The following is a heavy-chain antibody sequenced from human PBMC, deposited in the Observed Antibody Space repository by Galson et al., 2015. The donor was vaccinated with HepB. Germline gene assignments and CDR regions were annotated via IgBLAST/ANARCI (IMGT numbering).Heavy chain of an antibody. J-gene: IGHJ6*02. CDR2: VDPEDGET. CDR1: GYTFTDYY. Sequence: VKVSCKVSGYTFTDYYMHWVQQAPGKGLEWMGLVDPEDGETIYAEKFQGRVTITADTSTDTAYMELSSLRSEDTAVYYCATLGRQWGSVGRKPYGMDVWGQGTTVTVSS. V-gene: IGHV1-69-2*01. D-gene: IGHD3-16*01. CDR3: ATLGRQWGSVGRKPYGMDV.